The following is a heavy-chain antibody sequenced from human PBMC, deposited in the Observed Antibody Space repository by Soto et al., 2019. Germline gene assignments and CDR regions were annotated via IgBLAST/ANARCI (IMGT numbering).Heavy chain of an antibody. V-gene: IGHV3-23*01. CDR2: ISGTGGSS. CDR1: GFTFSTYT. D-gene: IGHD6-19*01. J-gene: IGHJ2*01. Sequence: EVQLLESGGGLVQPGGSLRLSCAASGFTFSTYTMSWVRQAPGKGMECVSAISGTGGSSSYTDSVKGRFNISRDNSKNTLYLQLDSLRAEDTARYYYAKRAVAGRNWYFDLWGRGNLVTVS. CDR3: AKRAVAGRNWYFDL.